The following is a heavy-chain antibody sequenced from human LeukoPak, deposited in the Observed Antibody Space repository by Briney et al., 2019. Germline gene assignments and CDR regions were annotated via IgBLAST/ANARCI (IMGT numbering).Heavy chain of an antibody. D-gene: IGHD2-21*01. CDR3: ARVGYYPDYYMDV. Sequence: PGGSLRLSCAASGFTFSSYWMSWVRQAPGKGLEWVANIKQDGNEKYYVDSVKGRFTISRDNAKNSLYLQMNSLRAEDTAVYYCARVGYYPDYYMDVWGKGTTVTVSS. V-gene: IGHV3-7*01. CDR2: IKQDGNEK. CDR1: GFTFSSYW. J-gene: IGHJ6*03.